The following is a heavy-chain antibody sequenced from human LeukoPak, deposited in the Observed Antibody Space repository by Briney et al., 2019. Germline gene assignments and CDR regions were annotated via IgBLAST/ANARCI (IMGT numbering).Heavy chain of an antibody. CDR3: ASSPYSSCWATWVRYYYGMDV. D-gene: IGHD6-13*01. V-gene: IGHV4-31*03. Sequence: SETLSLTCTVSGGSISSGDYYWRWLPQPPGKVLERIGHNYYSGSPYYNPSLKSRVTISVDTSKGQFSQKLSSVTAADTAVYYCASSPYSSCWATWVRYYYGMDVWGQGTTVTVSS. CDR2: NYYSGSP. CDR1: GGSISSGDYY. J-gene: IGHJ6*02.